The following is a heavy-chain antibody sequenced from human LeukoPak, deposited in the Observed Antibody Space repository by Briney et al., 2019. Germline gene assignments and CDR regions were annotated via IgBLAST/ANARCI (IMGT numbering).Heavy chain of an antibody. CDR3: ARASSSWYYFDY. Sequence: GGSLGLSCAASGFIFSSYSMNWVRQAPGKGLEWVSFISTSSSYIYYADSVKGRFTISRDNAKNSLYLQMNSLRAEDTAVYYCARASSSWYYFDYWGQGTLVTVSS. CDR2: ISTSSSYI. V-gene: IGHV3-21*01. D-gene: IGHD6-13*01. J-gene: IGHJ4*02. CDR1: GFIFSSYS.